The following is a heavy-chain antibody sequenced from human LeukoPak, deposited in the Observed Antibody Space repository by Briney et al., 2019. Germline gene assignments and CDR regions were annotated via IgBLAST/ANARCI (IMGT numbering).Heavy chain of an antibody. CDR1: GFTFSSYE. CDR3: ARGGSSWYNWFDP. D-gene: IGHD6-13*01. V-gene: IGHV3-48*03. Sequence: GGSLRLSCAASGFTFSSYEVNWVRQAPGKGLEWVSYISSSGSTIHSADSVKGRFTISRDNAKNSLYLQMNSLRAEDTAVYYCARGGSSWYNWFDPWGQGTLVTVSS. CDR2: ISSSGSTI. J-gene: IGHJ5*02.